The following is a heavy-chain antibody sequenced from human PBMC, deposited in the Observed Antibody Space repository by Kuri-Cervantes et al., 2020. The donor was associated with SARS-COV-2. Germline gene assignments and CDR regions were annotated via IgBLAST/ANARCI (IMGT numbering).Heavy chain of an antibody. V-gene: IGHV1-18*01. CDR3: ARVPRYYDSSGLDY. Sequence: ASVKVSCKASGYTFTSYGISWVRQAPGQGLEWMGWISAYNGNTNYAQKLQGRVTMTTDTSTSTAYMELSSLRSEDTAVYYCARVPRYYDSSGLDYWGQGTLVTVSS. J-gene: IGHJ4*02. CDR1: GYTFTSYG. CDR2: ISAYNGNT. D-gene: IGHD3-22*01.